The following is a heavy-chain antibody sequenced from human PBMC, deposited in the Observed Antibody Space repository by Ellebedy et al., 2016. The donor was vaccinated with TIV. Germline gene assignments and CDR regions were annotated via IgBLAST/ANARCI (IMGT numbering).Heavy chain of an antibody. CDR3: AKAVFGSAYYDC. CDR1: GFTFGGYA. D-gene: IGHD6-19*01. CDR2: ISYDGSHK. Sequence: GESLKISCSFSGFTFGGYAMSWFRQAPGKGLEWVAVISYDGSHKYYADSLKGRFTISRDNSKNTLYLQMNSLRAEDTAVYYCAKAVFGSAYYDCWGQGTLVTVSS. J-gene: IGHJ4*02. V-gene: IGHV3-30*04.